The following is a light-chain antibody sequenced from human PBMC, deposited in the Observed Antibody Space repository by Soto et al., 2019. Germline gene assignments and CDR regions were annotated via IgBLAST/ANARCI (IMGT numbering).Light chain of an antibody. CDR3: MLYMGGGLVV. J-gene: IGLJ2*01. CDR1: SGSVSTTYY. CDR2: STN. Sequence: QTVVTQEPSFSVSPEGTVTLTCGLTSGSVSTTYYPSWYQQTPGQAPRTLIYSTNIRSSGVPDRFSGSILGNKAALTITGAQADDESDYHCMLYMGGGLVVFGGGTKLTVL. V-gene: IGLV8-61*01.